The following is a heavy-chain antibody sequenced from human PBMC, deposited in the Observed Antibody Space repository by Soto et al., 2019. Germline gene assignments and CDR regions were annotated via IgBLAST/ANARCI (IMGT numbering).Heavy chain of an antibody. CDR3: AREVGEVDYSSSSDAFDI. CDR1: GGSISSGDYY. J-gene: IGHJ3*02. CDR2: IYYSGII. D-gene: IGHD6-6*01. V-gene: IGHV4-30-4*01. Sequence: SETLSLTCSVSGGSISSGDYYWSWIRRPPGKGLEWIAYIYYSGIIYYNPSLKSRVTMSRDTSKNQFFLNLDSVTAADTAVYYCAREVGEVDYSSSSDAFDIWGQGTMVTVSS.